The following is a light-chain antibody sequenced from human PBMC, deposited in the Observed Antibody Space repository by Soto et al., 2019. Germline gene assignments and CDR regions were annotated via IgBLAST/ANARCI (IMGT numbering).Light chain of an antibody. CDR1: PSVSSRY. Sequence: EIVLTQSPGTLSLSPGERDTLSCRPSPSVSSRYLAWYKQKPGQAPRLFIYGASSRATGIPDRFSGSGSGTEFTLTISRLQPEDFAVYYCQQYSSSPPTFGQGTKVDIK. J-gene: IGKJ1*01. CDR3: QQYSSSPPT. CDR2: GAS. V-gene: IGKV3-20*01.